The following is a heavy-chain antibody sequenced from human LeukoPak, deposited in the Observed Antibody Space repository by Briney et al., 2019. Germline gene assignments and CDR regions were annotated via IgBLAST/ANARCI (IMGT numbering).Heavy chain of an antibody. Sequence: GGSLRLSCVVSGFTFSSSWMHWVRQAPGRGLVFVSRISSDGSDIFYADSVKGRFTISRDNSKNMLYLQMNSLRAEDTAVYYCARDKGAATEERSDYWGQGTLVTVSS. CDR2: ISSDGSDI. J-gene: IGHJ4*02. D-gene: IGHD1-26*01. CDR1: GFTFSSSW. V-gene: IGHV3-74*01. CDR3: ARDKGAATEERSDY.